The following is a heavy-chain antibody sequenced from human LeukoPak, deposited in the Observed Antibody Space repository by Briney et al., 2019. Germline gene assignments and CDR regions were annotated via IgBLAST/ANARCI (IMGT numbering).Heavy chain of an antibody. Sequence: PSETLSLTCTVSGGSMSGYFWSWIRQPPGKGLEWIGYIYYSGSTNYNPSLKSRVTISVDTSKNQFSLKLSSVTAADTVVYYCARSITSSWYGDFQHWGQGTLVTVSS. CDR3: ARSITSSWYGDFQH. CDR1: GGSMSGYF. J-gene: IGHJ1*01. CDR2: IYYSGST. D-gene: IGHD6-13*01. V-gene: IGHV4-59*01.